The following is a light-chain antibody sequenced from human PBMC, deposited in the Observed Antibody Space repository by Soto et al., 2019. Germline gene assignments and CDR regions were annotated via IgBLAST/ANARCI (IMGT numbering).Light chain of an antibody. J-gene: IGKJ1*01. CDR1: QSISNW. Sequence: DIQMTQSPSTLSASVGDRVTITCRASQSISNWLAWYQQKQGKAPKLLIYDASSLKSGVPSRFSGSGSGTEFTLTISSLQPDDFATYYCQQYNSYWGTFGQGTKVEIK. CDR3: QQYNSYWGT. CDR2: DAS. V-gene: IGKV1-5*01.